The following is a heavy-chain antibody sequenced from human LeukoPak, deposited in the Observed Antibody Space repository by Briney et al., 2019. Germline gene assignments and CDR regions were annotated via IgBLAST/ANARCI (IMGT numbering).Heavy chain of an antibody. V-gene: IGHV3-13*01. J-gene: IGHJ4*02. CDR2: IGTAGDT. Sequence: GGSLRLSCAASGFTFSSYSMNWVRQAPGKGLEWVSAIGTAGDTYYPGSVKGRFTISRENAKNSLYLQMNSLRAGDTAVYYCAREGKAAADLDYWGQGTLVTVSS. D-gene: IGHD6-13*01. CDR1: GFTFSSYS. CDR3: AREGKAAADLDY.